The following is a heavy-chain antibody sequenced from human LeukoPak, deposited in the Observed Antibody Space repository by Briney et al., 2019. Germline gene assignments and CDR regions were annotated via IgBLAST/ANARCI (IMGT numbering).Heavy chain of an antibody. V-gene: IGHV4-59*01. CDR3: ARGRNYYDSSGYYSPNFDY. CDR1: GGSISSYY. CDR2: IYYSGST. D-gene: IGHD3-22*01. Sequence: SETLSLTCTVSGGSISSYYWSWIRQPPGKGLEYIGYIYYSGSTNYNPSLKSRVTISVDASNNQFSLKLSSVTAADTAVYYCARGRNYYDSSGYYSPNFDYWGQGTLVTVSS. J-gene: IGHJ4*02.